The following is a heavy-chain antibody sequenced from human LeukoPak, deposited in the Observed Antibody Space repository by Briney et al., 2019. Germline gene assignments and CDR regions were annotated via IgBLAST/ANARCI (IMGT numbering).Heavy chain of an antibody. V-gene: IGHV3-9*01. Sequence: GGSLRLSCAASGFTFSSYAMSWVRQAPGKGLEWVSGISWHSESIAYAESVEGRFTISRDNAKYSLYLQMNSLRAEDTAVYYCATDRVDDTMVRLVIGYSFGMDVWGQGTTVTVSS. CDR1: GFTFSSYA. D-gene: IGHD3-10*01. J-gene: IGHJ6*02. CDR2: ISWHSESI. CDR3: ATDRVDDTMVRLVIGYSFGMDV.